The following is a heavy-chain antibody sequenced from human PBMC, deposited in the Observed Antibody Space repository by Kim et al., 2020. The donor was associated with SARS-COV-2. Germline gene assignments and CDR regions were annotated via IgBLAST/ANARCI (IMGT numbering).Heavy chain of an antibody. CDR3: ARVIAAAGTGVDY. J-gene: IGHJ4*02. Sequence: YADSVKGRFTISRDNAKNSLYLQMNSLRAEDTAVYYCARVIAAAGTGVDYWGQGTLVTVSS. V-gene: IGHV3-21*01. D-gene: IGHD6-13*01.